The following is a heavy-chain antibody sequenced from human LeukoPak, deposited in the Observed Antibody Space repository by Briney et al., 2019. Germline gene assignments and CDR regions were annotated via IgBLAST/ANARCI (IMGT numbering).Heavy chain of an antibody. D-gene: IGHD3-22*01. V-gene: IGHV6-1*01. CDR3: ARVDRRDYYDSSGYYLNWFDP. CDR2: TYYRSKCYN. J-gene: IGHJ5*02. Sequence: SQTLSLTCAISGDIVSSNSAAWNWIRQSPSRGLEWLGRTYYRSKCYNDYAVSVKSRITINPDTSKNQFSLQLNSVTPEDTAVYYCARVDRRDYYDSSGYYLNWFDPWGQGTLVTVSS. CDR1: GDIVSSNSAA.